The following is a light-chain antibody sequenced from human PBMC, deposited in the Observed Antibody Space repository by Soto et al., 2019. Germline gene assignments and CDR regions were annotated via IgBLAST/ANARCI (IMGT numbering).Light chain of an antibody. CDR2: AAS. J-gene: IGKJ4*01. Sequence: DIQMTQSPSSLSASVGDRVTITCRASQTIRGYLNWYQQKPGKAPELLIYAASYLGNGVPSRFSGSGSGTLLTLNLRSLQPADLSTYHCQPRYTTPLTFGGGTKVEIK. CDR3: QPRYTTPLT. V-gene: IGKV1-39*01. CDR1: QTIRGY.